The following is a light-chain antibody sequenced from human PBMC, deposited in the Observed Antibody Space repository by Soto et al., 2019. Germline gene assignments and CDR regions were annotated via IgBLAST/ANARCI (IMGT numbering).Light chain of an antibody. CDR2: GAS. CDR1: QSVSSN. J-gene: IGKJ2*01. V-gene: IGKV3-15*01. Sequence: EIVMTQSPATLSVSPGERATLSCRASQSVSSNLAWYQQKPGQAPRLLIYGASTRATGIPARFSGSGSGTEFTLTISSLQSEDFAVYYCQQYNNWPTPYTFGHGTKLEIK. CDR3: QQYNNWPTPYT.